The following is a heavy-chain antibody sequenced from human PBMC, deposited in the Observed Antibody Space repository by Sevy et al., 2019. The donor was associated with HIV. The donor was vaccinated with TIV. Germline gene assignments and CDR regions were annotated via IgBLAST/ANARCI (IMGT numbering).Heavy chain of an antibody. Sequence: GESLKISCKGSGYSFTSYWIGWVRQMPGKGLEWMGIIYPGDSDTRYSPPFQGQVTISADKSISTAYLQWSSLKASDTAMYYCARRPVVGATADAFDIWGQGTMVTVSS. CDR3: ARRPVVGATADAFDI. D-gene: IGHD1-26*01. CDR1: GYSFTSYW. CDR2: IYPGDSDT. J-gene: IGHJ3*02. V-gene: IGHV5-51*01.